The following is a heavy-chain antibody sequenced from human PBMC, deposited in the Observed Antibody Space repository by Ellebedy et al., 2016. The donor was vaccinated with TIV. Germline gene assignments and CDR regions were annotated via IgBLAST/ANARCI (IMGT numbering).Heavy chain of an antibody. D-gene: IGHD2-2*01. CDR1: GYSFTDYH. V-gene: IGHV1-2*02. J-gene: IGHJ4*02. CDR3: ASVTFSSLSPFDY. CDR2: IYPNSGDT. Sequence: AALVKVSCKTSGYSFTDYHIHWTRQAPGQGLEWMGWIYPNSGDTKYAQKFQGRVTMTRDTSITTAYMELKRLTSDDTATYYCASVTFSSLSPFDYWGQGTLVTVSS.